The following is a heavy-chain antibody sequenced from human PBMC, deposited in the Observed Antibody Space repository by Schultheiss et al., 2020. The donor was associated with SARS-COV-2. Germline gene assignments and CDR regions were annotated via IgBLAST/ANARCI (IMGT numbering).Heavy chain of an antibody. Sequence: GGSLRLSCAASGFTFSSYAMNWVRQAPGKGLVWVSRINSDGSRTSYADSVKGRFTISRDNSKNTLYLQMNSLRAEDTAVYYCARDRGLQDGGRYYGDYYYCMDVWGQGTRVTVSS. CDR3: ARDRGLQDGGRYYGDYYYCMDV. V-gene: IGHV3-74*01. CDR1: GFTFSSYA. J-gene: IGHJ6*02. D-gene: IGHD1-26*01. CDR2: INSDGSRT.